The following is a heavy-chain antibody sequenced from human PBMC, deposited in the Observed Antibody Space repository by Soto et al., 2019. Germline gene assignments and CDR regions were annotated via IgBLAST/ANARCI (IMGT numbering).Heavy chain of an antibody. D-gene: IGHD3-22*01. V-gene: IGHV3-30*18. CDR2: ISYDGSNK. CDR3: EQQYYYDSSGYYY. J-gene: IGHJ4*02. Sequence: PXVSLSLSCAASGFTFSSYGMHWVGQAPGKGLEWVAVISYDGSNKYYADSVKGRFTISRDNSKNTLYLQMNSLRAEDTAVYYCEQQYYYDSSGYYYWGQGTLVTVSS. CDR1: GFTFSSYG.